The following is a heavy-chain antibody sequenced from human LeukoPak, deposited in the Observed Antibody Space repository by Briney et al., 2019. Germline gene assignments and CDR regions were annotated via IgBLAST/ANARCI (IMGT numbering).Heavy chain of an antibody. CDR2: ISSSGSTI. CDR1: GFTFSSYS. CDR3: AELGITMIGGV. Sequence: GGSLRLSCAASGFTFSSYSVNWVRQAPGKGLEWVSYISSSGSTIYYADSVKGRFTISRDNAKNSLYLQMNSLRAEDTAVYYCAELGITMIGGVWGKGTTVTISS. V-gene: IGHV3-48*04. D-gene: IGHD3-10*02. J-gene: IGHJ6*04.